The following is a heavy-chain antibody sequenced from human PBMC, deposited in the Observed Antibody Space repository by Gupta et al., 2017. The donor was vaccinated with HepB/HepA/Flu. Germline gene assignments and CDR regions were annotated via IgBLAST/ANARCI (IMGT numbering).Heavy chain of an antibody. CDR3: ARDSPTVTYNWFDP. D-gene: IGHD4-17*01. V-gene: IGHV6-1*01. CDR2: TYYRSKWYN. CDR1: GDSVSSNSAA. Sequence: GDSVSSNSAAWNWIRQSPSRGLEWLGRTYYRSKWYNDYAVSVKSRITINPDTSKNQFSLQLNSVTPEDTAVYYCARDSPTVTYNWFDPWGQGTLVTVSS. J-gene: IGHJ5*02.